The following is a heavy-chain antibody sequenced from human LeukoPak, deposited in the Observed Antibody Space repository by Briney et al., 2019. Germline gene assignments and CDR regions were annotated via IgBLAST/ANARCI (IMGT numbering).Heavy chain of an antibody. CDR3: ARAHGDQEYGMDV. CDR1: GSTFSSYS. D-gene: IGHD2-21*01. CDR2: ISSSSSYI. Sequence: PGGSLRLSCAASGSTFSSYSMNWVRRAPGKGLEWVSSISSSSSYIYYADSVKGRFTISRDNAKNSLYLQMNSLRAEDTAVYYCARAHGDQEYGMDVWGQGTTVTVSS. V-gene: IGHV3-21*01. J-gene: IGHJ6*02.